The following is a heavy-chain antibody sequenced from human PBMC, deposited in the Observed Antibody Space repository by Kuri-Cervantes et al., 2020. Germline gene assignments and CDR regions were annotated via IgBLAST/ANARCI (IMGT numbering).Heavy chain of an antibody. J-gene: IGHJ3*02. Sequence: LSLTCAASGFTFSSYGMHWVRQAPGKGLEWVAVIWYDGSNKYYADSVKGRFTISRDNSKNTLYLQMNSLRAEDTAVYYCARAGGIVVVMFAFDIWGQGTMVTVSS. V-gene: IGHV3-33*01. CDR1: GFTFSSYG. D-gene: IGHD3-22*01. CDR3: ARAGGIVVVMFAFDI. CDR2: IWYDGSNK.